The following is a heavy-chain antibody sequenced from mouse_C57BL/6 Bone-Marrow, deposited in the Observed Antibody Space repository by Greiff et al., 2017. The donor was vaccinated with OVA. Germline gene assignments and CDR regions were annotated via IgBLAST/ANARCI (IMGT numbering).Heavy chain of an antibody. Sequence: VQLQQSGAELVRPGASVKLSCTASGFNIKDDYMHWVKQRPEQGLEWIGWIDPENGDTEYASKFQGKATITADTSSNTAYLQLSSLTSKDTAVYYCTSYGNVDYWGQGTTLTVSS. D-gene: IGHD2-1*01. V-gene: IGHV14-4*01. CDR2: IDPENGDT. J-gene: IGHJ2*01. CDR3: TSYGNVDY. CDR1: GFNIKDDY.